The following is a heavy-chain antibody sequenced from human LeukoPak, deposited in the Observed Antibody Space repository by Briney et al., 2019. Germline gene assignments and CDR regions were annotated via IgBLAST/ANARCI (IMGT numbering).Heavy chain of an antibody. D-gene: IGHD1-26*01. J-gene: IGHJ2*01. CDR1: GGSITSYY. Sequence: SETLSLTCTVSGGSITSYYWSWIRQPPGKGLEWIGYTHYSGNTNYNPSLKSRVTMSVDTSKNRLSLKLSSVTAADTAVYYCARKRVGAHWYFDLWGRGTLVTVSS. V-gene: IGHV4-59*01. CDR3: ARKRVGAHWYFDL. CDR2: THYSGNT.